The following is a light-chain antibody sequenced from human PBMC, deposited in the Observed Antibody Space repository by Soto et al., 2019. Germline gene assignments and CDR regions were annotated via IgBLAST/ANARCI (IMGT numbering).Light chain of an antibody. Sequence: EIVFTHSPFTLSLSPGEGATLSFMASQSVSSSYLAWYQQKPGQAPRLLIYGASSRATGIPDRFSGSGSGTDFTLTISRLEPEDFAVYYCQKYGSSPGKFGQGTKVDIK. V-gene: IGKV3-20*01. CDR1: QSVSSSY. CDR2: GAS. CDR3: QKYGSSPGK. J-gene: IGKJ1*01.